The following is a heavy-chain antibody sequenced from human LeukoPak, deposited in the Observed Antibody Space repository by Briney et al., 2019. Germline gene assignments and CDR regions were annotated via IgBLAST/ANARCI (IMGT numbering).Heavy chain of an antibody. CDR2: IRYDGSNK. Sequence: GGSLRLSCAASGFTFSSYGMHWVRQAPGKGLEWVAFIRYDGSNKYYADSVKGRFTTSRDNSKNTLYLQMNSLRAEDTAVYHCARVPHPGGTAISFSFWGQGTQVTVSS. CDR3: ARVPHPGGTAISFSF. J-gene: IGHJ4*02. D-gene: IGHD1-26*01. V-gene: IGHV3-30*02. CDR1: GFTFSSYG.